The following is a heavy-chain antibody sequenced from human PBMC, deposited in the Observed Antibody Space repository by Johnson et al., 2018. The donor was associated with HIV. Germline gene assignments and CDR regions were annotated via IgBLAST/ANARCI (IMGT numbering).Heavy chain of an antibody. CDR1: GFTFNSYA. V-gene: IGHV3-23*04. CDR3: AKDLGITVAGRGGLDAVDI. Sequence: VQLVESGGGLIQPGGSLRLSCAASGFTFNSYAMSWVRQGPGKGLEWVAAISGSGGSTYYADSVKGRFTISRDNSRNTLYLQMKSLRAEDTAVYYCAKDLGITVAGRGGLDAVDIWGQGTMVTVSS. J-gene: IGHJ3*02. D-gene: IGHD6-19*01. CDR2: ISGSGGST.